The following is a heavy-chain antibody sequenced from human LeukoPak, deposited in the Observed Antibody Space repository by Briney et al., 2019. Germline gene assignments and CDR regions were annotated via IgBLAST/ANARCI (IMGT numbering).Heavy chain of an antibody. CDR2: ISGSGGST. V-gene: IGHV3-23*01. CDR1: GFTFSSYA. Sequence: GGSLRLSCAAPGFTFSSYAMSWVRQAPGKGLEWVSAISGSGGSTYYADSVKGRFTISRDNSKNTLYLQMNSLRAEDTAVYYCAKDGGYYDSSGPPTINWGQGTLVTVSS. J-gene: IGHJ4*02. CDR3: AKDGGYYDSSGPPTIN. D-gene: IGHD3-22*01.